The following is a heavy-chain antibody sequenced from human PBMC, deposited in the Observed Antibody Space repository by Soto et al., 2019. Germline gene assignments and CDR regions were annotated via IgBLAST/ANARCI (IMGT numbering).Heavy chain of an antibody. Sequence: EVQLVESGGGLVKPGGSLRLSCAASGFTFTSYSMNWVRQAPGKGLEWVSSISSSSTYIYYADSVKGRLTISRDNARNSLYRKMNGRRAEDRAVFYWGGGGWELPPPGDVFDIWGKGKGSPVSS. CDR1: GFTFTSYS. D-gene: IGHD1-26*01. CDR2: ISSSSTYI. V-gene: IGHV3-21*01. CDR3: GGGGWELPPPGDVFDI. J-gene: IGHJ3*02.